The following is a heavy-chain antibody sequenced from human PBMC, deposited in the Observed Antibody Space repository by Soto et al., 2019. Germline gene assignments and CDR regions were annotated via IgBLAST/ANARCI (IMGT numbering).Heavy chain of an antibody. CDR2: INHSGST. V-gene: IGHV4-34*01. CDR1: GGSFSGYY. D-gene: IGHD3-22*01. Sequence: SETLSLTCAVYGGSFSGYYWSWIRQPPGKGLEWIGEINHSGSTNYNPSLKSRVTISVDTSKNQFSLKLGSVTAADTAVYYCARGHYYDSSGYYYYYYGMDVWGQGTTVTVSS. CDR3: ARGHYYDSSGYYYYYYGMDV. J-gene: IGHJ6*02.